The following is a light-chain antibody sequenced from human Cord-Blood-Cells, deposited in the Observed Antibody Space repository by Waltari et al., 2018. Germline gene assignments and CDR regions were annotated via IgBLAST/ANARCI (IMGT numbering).Light chain of an antibody. V-gene: IGLV2-11*01. J-gene: IGLJ3*02. CDR1: SSDVGGYNY. CDR2: DVS. Sequence: QSALTQPRSVSGSPGQSVTISCTGTSSDVGGYNYVSGYQQHPGKAPKLMIYDVSKRPAGVPDLFSGSKSGNTASLTISGLQAEDEADYYCCSYAGSYTWVFGGGTKLTVL. CDR3: CSYAGSYTWV.